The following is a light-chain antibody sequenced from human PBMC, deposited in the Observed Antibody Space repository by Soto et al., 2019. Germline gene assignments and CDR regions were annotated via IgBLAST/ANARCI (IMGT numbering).Light chain of an antibody. J-gene: IGKJ3*01. Sequence: DIQMTQSPSSLSASVGDRVTITCRASQGINNYLAWYQQKPGRVPQLLIYGASTFHSGVPSRFSGSGSGTDFTLTISSLQPEDVATYFCQKYNSALHTFGPGTKVDIK. CDR2: GAS. V-gene: IGKV1-27*01. CDR1: QGINNY. CDR3: QKYNSALHT.